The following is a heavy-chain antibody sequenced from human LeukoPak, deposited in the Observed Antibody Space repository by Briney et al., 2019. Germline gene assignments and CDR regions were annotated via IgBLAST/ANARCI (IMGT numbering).Heavy chain of an antibody. CDR2: INPSGGST. CDR1: GYTFTSYY. CDR3: ARDSGLQTLQHIVVVTAIPWDGLDAFDI. V-gene: IGHV1-46*01. D-gene: IGHD2-21*02. J-gene: IGHJ3*02. Sequence: GASVKVSCKASGYTFTSYYMHWVRQAPGQGLEWMGIINPSGGSTSYAQKFQGRVTMTRDTSTSTVYMELSSLRSEDTAVYYCARDSGLQTLQHIVVVTAIPWDGLDAFDIWGQGTMVTVSS.